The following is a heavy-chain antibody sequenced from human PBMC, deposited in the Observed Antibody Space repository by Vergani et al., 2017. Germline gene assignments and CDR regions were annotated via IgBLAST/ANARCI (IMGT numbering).Heavy chain of an antibody. J-gene: IGHJ5*02. V-gene: IGHV1-69*01. Sequence: QVQLVQSGAEVKKPGSSVKVSCKASGGTFSSYAISWVRQAPGQGLEWMGGIIPIFVTANYAQKFQGRGTITADESTSTAYMELSSLRSEDTAVYYCAREPRAIFGVVREDNWFDPWGQGTLVTVSS. CDR2: IIPIFVTA. D-gene: IGHD3-3*01. CDR3: AREPRAIFGVVREDNWFDP. CDR1: GGTFSSYA.